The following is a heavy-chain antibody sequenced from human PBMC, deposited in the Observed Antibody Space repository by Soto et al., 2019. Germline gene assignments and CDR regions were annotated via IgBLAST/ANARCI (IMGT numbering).Heavy chain of an antibody. CDR2: LYWNEDK. V-gene: IGHV2-5*01. CDR1: GFSLITSGVG. Sequence: SGPTLVNPTQTLTLTCSFSGFSLITSGVGVGWIRQPPGKALEWLVLLYWNEDKRYSPSLESRLTVTKDTSKNQVVLTMTNVDPVDTATYYCAHRDYYNSSGYAPFDSWGQGTLVTVSS. CDR3: AHRDYYNSSGYAPFDS. J-gene: IGHJ4*02. D-gene: IGHD3-22*01.